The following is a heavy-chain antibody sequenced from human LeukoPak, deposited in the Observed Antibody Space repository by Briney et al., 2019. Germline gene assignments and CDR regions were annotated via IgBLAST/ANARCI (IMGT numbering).Heavy chain of an antibody. D-gene: IGHD3-22*01. CDR1: GGTFSSYA. CDR2: IIPIFGTA. Sequence: SVKVSCKASGGTFSSYAISWLRQAPGQGLEWMGRIIPIFGTANYAQKFQGRVTITTDESTSTAYMELSSLRSEDTAVYYCAREGDYYDSSGLLDYWGQGTLVTVSS. J-gene: IGHJ4*02. V-gene: IGHV1-69*05. CDR3: AREGDYYDSSGLLDY.